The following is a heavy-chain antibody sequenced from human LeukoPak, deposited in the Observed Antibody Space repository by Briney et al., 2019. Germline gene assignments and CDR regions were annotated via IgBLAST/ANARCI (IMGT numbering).Heavy chain of an antibody. CDR2: INWNGGST. CDR1: GFTFDDYG. Sequence: RSGVSLRLSCAASGFTFDDYGMSWVRQAPGKGLEWVSGINWNGGSTGYADSVKGRFTISRDNAKNSLYLQMNSLRAGDTALYHCARYGHYDILTGYTYYYGMDVWGQGTTVTVSS. CDR3: ARYGHYDILTGYTYYYGMDV. J-gene: IGHJ6*02. V-gene: IGHV3-20*01. D-gene: IGHD3-9*01.